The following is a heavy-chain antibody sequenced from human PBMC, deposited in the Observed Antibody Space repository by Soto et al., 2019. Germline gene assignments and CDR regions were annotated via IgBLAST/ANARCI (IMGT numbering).Heavy chain of an antibody. V-gene: IGHV5-51*01. CDR1: GYSFTSYW. D-gene: IGHD6-13*01. CDR3: AIDIAKNDSSPAPYYYYGMDV. CDR2: IYPGDSDT. Sequence: PGESLKISCKGSGYSFTSYWIGWVRQMPGKGLEWMGIIYPGDSDTRYSPSFQGQVTISADKSISTAYLQWSSLKASDTAMYYCAIDIAKNDSSPAPYYYYGMDVWGQGTTVTVSS. J-gene: IGHJ6*02.